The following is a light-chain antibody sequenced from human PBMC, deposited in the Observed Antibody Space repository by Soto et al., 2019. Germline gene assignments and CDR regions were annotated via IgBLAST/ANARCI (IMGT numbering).Light chain of an antibody. CDR2: GAC. Sequence: EIVLTQSPGTLSLSPGERATLSCRASQSVSSSYLAWYQQKPGQAPRLLIYGACSRATGIPDRFSGSGSGTDFTLTISRLEPEDFAVYYCQQYGSSPPVTFGQAIRLEIK. V-gene: IGKV3-20*01. CDR3: QQYGSSPPVT. J-gene: IGKJ5*01. CDR1: QSVSSSY.